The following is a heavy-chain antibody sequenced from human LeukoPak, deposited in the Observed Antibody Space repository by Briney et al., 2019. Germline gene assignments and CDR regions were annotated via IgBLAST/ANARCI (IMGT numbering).Heavy chain of an antibody. V-gene: IGHV3-15*01. D-gene: IGHD3-22*01. Sequence: PGGSLRLSCAASGFTFSNAWMSWVRQAPGKGLEWVGRIRRETDGGTTDYAAPVKGRFTISRDDSKATLYLQMNSLMTEDTALYYRTGPYYYDNMRTDIWGQGTMVTVSS. CDR1: GFTFSNAW. CDR3: TGPYYYDNMRTDI. CDR2: IRRETDGGTT. J-gene: IGHJ3*02.